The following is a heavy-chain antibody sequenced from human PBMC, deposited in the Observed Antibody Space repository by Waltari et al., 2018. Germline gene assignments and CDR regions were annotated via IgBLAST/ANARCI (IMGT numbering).Heavy chain of an antibody. Sequence: QVQLQQWGAGLLKPSETLSLTCAVYGGSFSGYYWSWIRQPPGKGLEWIGEINHSGSTNYNPSLKSRVTISVDTSKNQFSLKLSSVTAADTAVYYCARGRSRYYYDSSGYLGYWGQGTLVTVSS. CDR2: INHSGST. V-gene: IGHV4-34*01. D-gene: IGHD3-22*01. CDR3: ARGRSRYYYDSSGYLGY. CDR1: GGSFSGYY. J-gene: IGHJ4*02.